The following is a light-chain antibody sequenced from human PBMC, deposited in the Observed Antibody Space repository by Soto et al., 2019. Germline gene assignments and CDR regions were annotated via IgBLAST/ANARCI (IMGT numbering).Light chain of an antibody. CDR2: WAS. J-gene: IGKJ1*01. V-gene: IGKV4-1*01. CDR1: HSLLYRYNNKNY. CDR3: QQYSNPPWT. Sequence: DLLLTPSPYALAVSLGERATISCKPSHSLLYRYNNKNYLAWYQQKPGQSHKLLLYWASTRESGVPDRFSGSGSGTDFTLSISSLQAEDVAVYFCQQYSNPPWTFGQGTKVDIK.